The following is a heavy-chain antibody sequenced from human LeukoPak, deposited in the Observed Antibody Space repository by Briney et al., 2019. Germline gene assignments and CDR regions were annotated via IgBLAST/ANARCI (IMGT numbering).Heavy chain of an antibody. CDR1: GFTFSNAW. J-gene: IGHJ3*02. D-gene: IGHD1-1*01. CDR3: TTGRTGTACCVFDI. CDR2: IKSKTDGGTT. Sequence: GGSLRLSCAASGFTFSNAWMSWVRQAPGKGLEWVGRIKSKTDGGTTDYAAPVKGRFTISRDDSKNTLYLQMNSLKTEDTAVYYCTTGRTGTACCVFDIWGQGTMVTVSS. V-gene: IGHV3-15*01.